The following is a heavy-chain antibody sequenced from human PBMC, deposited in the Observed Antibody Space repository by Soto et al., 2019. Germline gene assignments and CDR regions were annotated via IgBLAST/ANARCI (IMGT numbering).Heavy chain of an antibody. CDR2: INHSGST. Sequence: SETLSLTCAVYGGYFSGYYWTWIRQPPGTGLEWIGEINHSGSTNYNPSLKSRVTISVDTSKNQFSLKLTSVTAADTAVYYCARDKITGLFGYWGQGTLVTVSS. CDR3: ARDKITGLFGY. V-gene: IGHV4-34*01. CDR1: GGYFSGYY. J-gene: IGHJ4*02. D-gene: IGHD2-8*02.